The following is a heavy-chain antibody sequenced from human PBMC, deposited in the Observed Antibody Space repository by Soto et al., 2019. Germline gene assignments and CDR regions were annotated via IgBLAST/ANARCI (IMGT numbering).Heavy chain of an antibody. CDR2: ISGSGGSS. CDR3: AGRGEVEVTGFVY. CDR1: GFTFINYG. D-gene: IGHD3-22*01. Sequence: HPGGSLRLSCAASGFTFINYGMGWVRQAPGKWLEWVSSISGSGGSSYHADSVRGRITISRDNSKNTLFLQMNNLRAEDTAIYYCAGRGEVEVTGFVYWGQGXMVTVYS. J-gene: IGHJ4*02. V-gene: IGHV3-23*01.